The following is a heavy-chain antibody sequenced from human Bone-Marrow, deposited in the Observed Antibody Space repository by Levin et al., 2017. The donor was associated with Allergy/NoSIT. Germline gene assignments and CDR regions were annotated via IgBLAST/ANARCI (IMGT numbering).Heavy chain of an antibody. J-gene: IGHJ4*02. V-gene: IGHV3-11*01. CDR1: GFTFSDYY. CDR2: TSSSGSAI. CDR3: ARGGRGYCSSASCFDY. D-gene: IGHD2-2*01. Sequence: PGGSLRLSCAASGFTFSDYYMSWIRQAPGKGLEWVSYTSSSGSAIYYADSVKGRFTISRDNAKNSLYLQMNSLRAEDTAVYYCARGGRGYCSSASCFDYWGQGTLVTVSS.